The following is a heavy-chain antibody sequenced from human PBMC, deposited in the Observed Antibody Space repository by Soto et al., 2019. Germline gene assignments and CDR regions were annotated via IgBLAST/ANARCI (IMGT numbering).Heavy chain of an antibody. CDR1: GIRLSESY. Sequence: QVQLVESGGGLVKPGGTLRLSCAGSGIRLSESYINWIRLTPEKGLAWISYIGDSYRHYAASVRGRFTISRDNVQNSVSLEMTNLRVDDTAIDYCARRRAFGEVEAFDDWGPGTLVTVSS. CDR3: ARRRAFGEVEAFDD. V-gene: IGHV3-11*05. CDR2: IGDSYR. D-gene: IGHD3-16*01. J-gene: IGHJ3*01.